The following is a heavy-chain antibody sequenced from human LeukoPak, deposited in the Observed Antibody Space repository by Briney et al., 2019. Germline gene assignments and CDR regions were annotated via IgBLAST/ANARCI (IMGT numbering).Heavy chain of an antibody. CDR2: ISYDGTNK. J-gene: IGHJ5*02. CDR3: AKDVAIEAYDLGWFDP. Sequence: GGSLRLSCAASGFTFSNYAMHWVRQAPGKGLEWVAVISYDGTNKYYADSVKGRFTISRDNSKNTLYLQMNSLRAEDTAVYYCAKDVAIEAYDLGWFDPWGQGTLVTVSS. D-gene: IGHD3-3*01. V-gene: IGHV3-30-3*01. CDR1: GFTFSNYA.